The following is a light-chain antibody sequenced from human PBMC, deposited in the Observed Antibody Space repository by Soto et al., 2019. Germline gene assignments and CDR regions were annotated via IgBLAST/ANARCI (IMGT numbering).Light chain of an antibody. Sequence: DIQMTQSPSSLSASVGDRVTITCRASQGIGNDLGWYQQKPGKAPKRLIYATSTLQSGVPSRFSGSGSGTEFTLTISSLQPEDFATYYCLQHNSYPRTGGQGTRVDIK. J-gene: IGKJ1*01. V-gene: IGKV1-17*01. CDR3: LQHNSYPRT. CDR1: QGIGND. CDR2: ATS.